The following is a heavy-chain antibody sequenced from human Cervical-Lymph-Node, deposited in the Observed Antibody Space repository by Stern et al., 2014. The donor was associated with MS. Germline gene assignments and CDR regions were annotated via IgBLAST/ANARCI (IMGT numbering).Heavy chain of an antibody. Sequence: EQLVESGGGLVKPGRSLRLSCAASGFTFSDYSMNWVRQAPGKGLEWVSSISSNGTYISYADSVKGRFTISRDNAKNSLFLQMNSLRAEDTAVYYCARRGGIYYVDYWGPGTLVTVSS. D-gene: IGHD3-16*01. CDR3: ARRGGIYYVDY. CDR2: ISSNGTYI. J-gene: IGHJ4*02. V-gene: IGHV3-21*01. CDR1: GFTFSDYS.